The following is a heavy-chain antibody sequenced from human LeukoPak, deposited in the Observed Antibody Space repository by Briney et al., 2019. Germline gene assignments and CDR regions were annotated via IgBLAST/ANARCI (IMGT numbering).Heavy chain of an antibody. CDR3: ARDRLQYEGTFDY. Sequence: PGRSLRLSCAASGFTFSSYGMHWVRQAPGKGLEWVAVISYDGSDNYYADSVKGRFTISRDNAKNSLYLQMNSLTAEDTAVYYCARDRLQYEGTFDYWGQGTLVTVSS. V-gene: IGHV3-30*03. CDR1: GFTFSSYG. CDR2: ISYDGSDN. J-gene: IGHJ4*02. D-gene: IGHD4-11*01.